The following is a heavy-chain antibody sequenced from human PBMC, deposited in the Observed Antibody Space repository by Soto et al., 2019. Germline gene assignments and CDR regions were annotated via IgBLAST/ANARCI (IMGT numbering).Heavy chain of an antibody. V-gene: IGHV1-18*01. Sequence: QVQLVQSGAEVKKPGASVKVSCKASGYTFTSYGISWVRQAPGQGLEWMGWISAYNGNTNYAQKLQGSVTMTTDTSXTXXHMELRDLRSDDTAAYYCARDGRDGGYAQRGDFDIWGQGRMVTVSS. J-gene: IGHJ3*02. CDR1: GYTFTSYG. D-gene: IGHD5-12*01. CDR2: ISAYNGNT. CDR3: ARDGRDGGYAQRGDFDI.